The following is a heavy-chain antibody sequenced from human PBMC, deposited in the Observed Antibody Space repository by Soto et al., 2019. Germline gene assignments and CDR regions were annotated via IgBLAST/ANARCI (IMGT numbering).Heavy chain of an antibody. J-gene: IGHJ5*02. Sequence: QLQLQESGPGLVKPSETLSLTCTVSGGSISSSSYYWGWIRQPPGKGLEWIGCIYYSGSTYYNPSRKSRVTITEDTSKNHFSLKLSSVTAADRAVYYCASRRSPTWKAAAGRWFDPWGQGTLVTVSS. CDR3: ASRRSPTWKAAAGRWFDP. V-gene: IGHV4-39*02. CDR2: IYYSGST. CDR1: GGSISSSSYY. D-gene: IGHD6-13*01.